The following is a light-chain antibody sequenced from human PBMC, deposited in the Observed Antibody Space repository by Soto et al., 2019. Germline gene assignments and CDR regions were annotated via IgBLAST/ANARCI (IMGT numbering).Light chain of an antibody. Sequence: EIVLTQSPGTLSLSPGERATLSCRASQSVSSTSLAWYQQKSGQAPRLLIYAVSSRATGIPDRFSGSGSGTDFTLTINRLEPEDVAVYFCQHYGDSLWTFGQGTKVEIK. CDR3: QHYGDSLWT. CDR2: AVS. J-gene: IGKJ1*01. V-gene: IGKV3-20*01. CDR1: QSVSSTS.